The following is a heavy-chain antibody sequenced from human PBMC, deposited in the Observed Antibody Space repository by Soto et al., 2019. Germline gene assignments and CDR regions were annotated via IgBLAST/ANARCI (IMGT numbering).Heavy chain of an antibody. J-gene: IGHJ1*01. D-gene: IGHD2-8*01. CDR2: MSPKSGNT. CDR1: GYTFTSYD. Sequence: QVQLVQSGAEVKKPGASVKVSCQASGYTFTSYDIHWVRQATGQGLEWMGWMSPKSGNTGYAQKLQGRVTMTRNTSISTAYLELSSLTSEDTAVYYCARVARMAAQYFNHCGQGTLVTVSS. CDR3: ARVARMAAQYFNH. V-gene: IGHV1-8*01.